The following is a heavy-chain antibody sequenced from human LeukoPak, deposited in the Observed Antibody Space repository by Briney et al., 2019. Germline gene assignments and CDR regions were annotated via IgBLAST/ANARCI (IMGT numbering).Heavy chain of an antibody. V-gene: IGHV3-30*18. J-gene: IGHJ4*02. CDR2: ISYDGSNK. CDR1: GFTFSSYG. CDR3: ANDEGSYGYGY. Sequence: PGGSLRLSCAASGFTFSSYGMHWVRQAPGKGLEWVAVISYDGSNKYYADSVKGRFTISRDNSKNTLYLQMNSLRAEDTAVYYCANDEGSYGYGYWGQGTLVTVSS. D-gene: IGHD5-18*01.